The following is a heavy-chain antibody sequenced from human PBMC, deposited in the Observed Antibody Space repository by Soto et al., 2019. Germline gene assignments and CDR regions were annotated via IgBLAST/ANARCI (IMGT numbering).Heavy chain of an antibody. D-gene: IGHD6-19*01. CDR3: ARVKTVAGTKGGYYYYYGMDV. CDR1: GGSFSGYY. V-gene: IGHV4-34*01. CDR2: INHSGST. J-gene: IGHJ6*02. Sequence: SETLSLTCAVYGGSFSGYYWSWIRQPPGKGLEWIGEINHSGSTNYNPSLKSRVTISVDTSKNQFSLKLSSVTAADTAVYYRARVKTVAGTKGGYYYYYGMDVWRQGTTVTVSS.